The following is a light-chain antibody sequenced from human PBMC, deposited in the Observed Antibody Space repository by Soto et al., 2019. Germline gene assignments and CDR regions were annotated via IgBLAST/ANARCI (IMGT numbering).Light chain of an antibody. CDR2: DAS. CDR3: QQYNSYSWT. J-gene: IGKJ1*01. Sequence: IQMTQSPSALSASTGDRVTITCRASQGISSCLAWYQQKPGKAPKLLIYDASTLQSGVPSRFSGSGSGTEFTLTISSLQPDDFATYYCQQYNSYSWTFGQGTKV. V-gene: IGKV1-5*01. CDR1: QGISSC.